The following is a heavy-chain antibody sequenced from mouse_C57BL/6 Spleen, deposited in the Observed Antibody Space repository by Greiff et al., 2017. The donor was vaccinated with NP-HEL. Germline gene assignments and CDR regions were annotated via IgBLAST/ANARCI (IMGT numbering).Heavy chain of an antibody. CDR2: IDPANGNT. J-gene: IGHJ2*01. Sequence: VQLKESVAELVRPGASVKLSCTASGFNIKNTYMHWVKQRPEQGLEWIGRIDPANGNTKYAPKFQGKATITADTSSNTAYLQLSSLTSEDTAIYYCASGIYYDYPSDYWGQGTTLTVSS. CDR1: GFNIKNTY. V-gene: IGHV14-3*01. CDR3: ASGIYYDYPSDY. D-gene: IGHD2-4*01.